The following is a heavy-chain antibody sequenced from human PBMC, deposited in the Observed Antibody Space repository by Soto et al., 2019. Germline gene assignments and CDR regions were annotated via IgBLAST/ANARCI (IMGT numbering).Heavy chain of an antibody. CDR3: ARGDAYCSGGSCQLEYFQH. Sequence: QLQLQESGPGLVKPSETLSLTCTVSGGSISSSSYYWGWIRQPPGKGLEWIGSIYYSGSTYYNPSLKSRVTISVDTSKNQFSLKLSSVTAADTAVYYCARGDAYCSGGSCQLEYFQHWGQGTLVTVSS. V-gene: IGHV4-39*01. CDR1: GGSISSSSYY. D-gene: IGHD2-15*01. CDR2: IYYSGST. J-gene: IGHJ1*01.